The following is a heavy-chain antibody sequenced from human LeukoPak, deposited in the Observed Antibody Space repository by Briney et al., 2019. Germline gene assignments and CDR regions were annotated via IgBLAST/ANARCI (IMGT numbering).Heavy chain of an antibody. CDR3: ARGNSYYDSSGYFPWESFQH. V-gene: IGHV4-61*01. CDR1: GASISSGSNY. D-gene: IGHD3-22*01. CDR2: IFYSGST. J-gene: IGHJ1*01. Sequence: SETLSLTCSVSGASISSGSNYWGWIRQPPGKGLEWIGYIFYSGSTNYNPSLKSRVTISVDTSKNQFSLKLSSVTAADTALYYCARGNSYYDSSGYFPWESFQHWGQGTLVTVSS.